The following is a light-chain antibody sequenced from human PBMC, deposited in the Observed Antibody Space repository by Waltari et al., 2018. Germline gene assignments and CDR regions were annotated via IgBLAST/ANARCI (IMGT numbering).Light chain of an antibody. CDR1: SSDVGLYNY. CDR2: EVS. Sequence: QSALPQPASVSGSPGPSITISCTGSSSDVGLYNYVSWYQQRPGTAPKLMIYEVSNRPSGVSNRFSGSKSDNTASLTISGLQAEDEGDYYCSSFTASRTLLFGGGTRLTVL. CDR3: SSFTASRTLL. V-gene: IGLV2-14*01. J-gene: IGLJ2*01.